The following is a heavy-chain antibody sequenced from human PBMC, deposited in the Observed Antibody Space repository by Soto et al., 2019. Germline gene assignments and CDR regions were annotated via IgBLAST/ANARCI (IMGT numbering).Heavy chain of an antibody. Sequence: EVQLVESGGGLVQPGGSLRLSCAASGFTVSSNYMSWVRQAPGKGLEWVSVIYSGGSIYYADSVKGRFIISRGNSKNTVCLQVQSLRAEDTAVYYCARVSLVRGVMITYWYFDLWGRGTLVTVS. V-gene: IGHV3-66*01. CDR2: IYSGGSI. CDR3: ARVSLVRGVMITYWYFDL. D-gene: IGHD3-10*01. CDR1: GFTVSSNY. J-gene: IGHJ2*01.